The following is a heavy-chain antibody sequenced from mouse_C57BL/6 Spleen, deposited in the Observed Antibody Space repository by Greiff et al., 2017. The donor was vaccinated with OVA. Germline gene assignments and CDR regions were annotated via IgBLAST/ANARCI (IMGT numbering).Heavy chain of an antibody. D-gene: IGHD3-2*02. V-gene: IGHV1-59*01. CDR1: GYTFTSYW. CDR2: IDPSDSYP. Sequence: QVQLQQPGAELVRPGTSVKLSCKASGYTFTSYWMHWVKQRPGQGLEWIGVIDPSDSYPNYNQKFKGKATLTVDTSSSTAYMQLSSLTSEDSAVYYCTRKAAHATDYFDYWGQGTTLTVSS. CDR3: TRKAAHATDYFDY. J-gene: IGHJ2*01.